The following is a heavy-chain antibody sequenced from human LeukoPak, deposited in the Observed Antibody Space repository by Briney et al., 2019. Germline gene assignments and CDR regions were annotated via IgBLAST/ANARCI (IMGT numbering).Heavy chain of an antibody. CDR1: GGSISSYY. CDR2: IYTSGST. Sequence: PSETLSLTCTVSGGSISSYYWSWIRQPAGKGLEWIGRIYTSGSTNYNPSLKSRVTISVDTSKNQFSLKLSSVTAADTAVYYCARGFPATPTRGPFDPWGQGTLVTVSS. CDR3: ARGFPATPTRGPFDP. V-gene: IGHV4-4*07. J-gene: IGHJ5*02.